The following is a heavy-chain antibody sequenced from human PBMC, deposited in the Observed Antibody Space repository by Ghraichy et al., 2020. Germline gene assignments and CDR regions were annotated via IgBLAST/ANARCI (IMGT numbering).Heavy chain of an antibody. CDR1: GFTVSSNY. V-gene: IGHV3-53*01. CDR2: IYSGGST. CDR3: AGGYSYGYRYYYYYYYMDV. D-gene: IGHD5-18*01. J-gene: IGHJ6*03. Sequence: GESLNISCAASGFTVSSNYMSWVRQAPGKGLEWVSVIYSGGSTYYADSVKGRFTISRDNSKNTLYLQMNSLRAEDTAVYYCAGGYSYGYRYYYYYYYMDVWGKGTTVTVSS.